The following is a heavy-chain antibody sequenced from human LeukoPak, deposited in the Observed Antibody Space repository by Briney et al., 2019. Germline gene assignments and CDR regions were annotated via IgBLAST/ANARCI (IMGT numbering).Heavy chain of an antibody. CDR1: GYTFTSYY. CDR2: ISAYNGNT. CDR3: ARVGSSSWPPVRLFDY. D-gene: IGHD6-13*01. V-gene: IGHV1-18*04. Sequence: GASVKVSCKASGYTFTSYYMHWVRQAPGQGLEWMGWISAYNGNTNYAQKLQGRVTMTTDTSTSTAYMELRSLRSVDTAVYYCARVGSSSWPPVRLFDYWGQGTLVTVSS. J-gene: IGHJ4*02.